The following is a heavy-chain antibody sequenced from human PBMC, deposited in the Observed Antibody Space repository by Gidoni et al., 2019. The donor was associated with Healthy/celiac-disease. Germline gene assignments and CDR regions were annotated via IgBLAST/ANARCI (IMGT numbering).Heavy chain of an antibody. J-gene: IGHJ6*02. Sequence: QVQLQQSGPGLVKPSQTLSLTCAISGDSVSRNRAAWNWIRQSPSRGLEWLGRTDYRSKWYNDYAVYVKSRITINPDTSKNQFSLQLNSVTPEDTAVYYCAREASTGFRPYYYYGMDVWGQGTTVTVSS. CDR1: GDSVSRNRAA. CDR3: AREASTGFRPYYYYGMDV. D-gene: IGHD6-6*01. V-gene: IGHV6-1*01. CDR2: TDYRSKWYN.